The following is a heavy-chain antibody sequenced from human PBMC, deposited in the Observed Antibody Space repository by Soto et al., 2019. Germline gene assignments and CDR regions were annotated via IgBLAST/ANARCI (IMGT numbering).Heavy chain of an antibody. CDR3: ARDYYDSRTNYYGMDV. J-gene: IGHJ6*02. CDR1: GGTFSSYA. CDR2: IIPIFGTA. V-gene: IGHV1-69*13. Sequence: SVKVSCKDSGGTFSSYAISWLRQAPGQGLEWMGGIIPIFGTANYAQKFQGRVTITADESTSTAYMELSSLRSEDTAVYYCARDYYDSRTNYYGMDVWGQGTTVTVSS. D-gene: IGHD3-22*01.